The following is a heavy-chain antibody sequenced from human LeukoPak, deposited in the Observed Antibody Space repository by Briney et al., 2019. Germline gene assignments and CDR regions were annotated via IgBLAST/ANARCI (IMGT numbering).Heavy chain of an antibody. CDR2: IYRRGSK. D-gene: IGHD4-17*01. CDR1: GFIVSSNY. V-gene: IGHV3-53*01. J-gene: IGHJ5*02. Sequence: GGSLRLSCAASGFIVSSNYMIWVRQAPGKGREWVSVIYRRGSKYYADSVKGRFTISRDNAKNTLYLQMHSLRVEDTAMYYCARVEVGVRDGDYVYWFDPWGQGTLVTVSS. CDR3: ARVEVGVRDGDYVYWFDP.